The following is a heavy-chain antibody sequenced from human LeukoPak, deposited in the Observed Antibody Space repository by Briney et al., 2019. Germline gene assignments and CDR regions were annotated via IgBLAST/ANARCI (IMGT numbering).Heavy chain of an antibody. V-gene: IGHV1-2*02. CDR1: GYTFTGYY. Sequence: GASVQVSCKASGYTFTGYYMHWVRQAPGQGIEWMGWINPNSGGTNYAQKFQGRVTMTRDTSISTAYMELSRLRSDDTAVYYCARDVPAGNNWFDPWGQGTLVTVSS. D-gene: IGHD6-13*01. J-gene: IGHJ5*02. CDR3: ARDVPAGNNWFDP. CDR2: INPNSGGT.